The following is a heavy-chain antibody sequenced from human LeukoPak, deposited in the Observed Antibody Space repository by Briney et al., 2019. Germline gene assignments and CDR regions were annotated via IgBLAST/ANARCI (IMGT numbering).Heavy chain of an antibody. V-gene: IGHV3-23*01. CDR2: ISGSGGTT. CDR1: LLRLSNYT. CDR3: AEGSGSLDY. Sequence: GGSLRLSRAPSLLRLSNYTMRWVRQAPGKGLEWVSVISGSGGTTYYADSVKGRFTISRDSSKNTVYLQMNSLRAEDTAVYYCAEGSGSLDYWGQGTLVTVSS. J-gene: IGHJ4*02. D-gene: IGHD1-26*01.